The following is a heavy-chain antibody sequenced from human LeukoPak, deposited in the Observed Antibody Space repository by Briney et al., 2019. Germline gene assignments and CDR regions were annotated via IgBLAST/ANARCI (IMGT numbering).Heavy chain of an antibody. CDR2: ISYDGVNT. CDR3: ARDLGLAVASSWGGLDY. Sequence: GRSLRLSCTASGFTFRSSAMHWVCQAPGKGLEWVAVISYDGVNTYFADSVKGRFTISRDNSKNTLFLQMSSLRHEDTAVYFCARDLGLAVASSWGGLDYWGQGTLVTVSS. J-gene: IGHJ4*02. V-gene: IGHV3-30*04. CDR1: GFTFRSSA. D-gene: IGHD6-19*01.